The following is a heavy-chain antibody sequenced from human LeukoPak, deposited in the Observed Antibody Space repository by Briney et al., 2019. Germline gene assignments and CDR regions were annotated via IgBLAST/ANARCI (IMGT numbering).Heavy chain of an antibody. CDR3: ARAVGISESNWFDP. V-gene: IGHV4-4*07. CDR1: GGSISSYY. J-gene: IGHJ5*02. Sequence: SETLSLTCTVSGGSISSYYRSWIREPAGKGLEWIGRIYTSGSTNYNPSLKRRDTISVDTCKKQFSLKERYVDAADTAVYYCARAVGISESNWFDPCGQGTLATVSS. D-gene: IGHD3-10*01. CDR2: IYTSGST.